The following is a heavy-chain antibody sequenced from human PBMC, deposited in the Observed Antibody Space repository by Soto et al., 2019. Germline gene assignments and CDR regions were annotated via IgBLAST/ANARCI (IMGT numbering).Heavy chain of an antibody. V-gene: IGHV1-3*01. CDR3: AREGATVTTTEPYYFDY. CDR1: GYTFTSYA. CDR2: INAGNGNT. D-gene: IGHD4-17*01. J-gene: IGHJ4*02. Sequence: ASVKVSCKASGYTFTSYAMHWVRQAPGQRLEWMGWINAGNGNTKYSQKFQGRVTITRDTPASTAYMELSSLRSEDTAVYYCAREGATVTTTEPYYFDYWGQGTLVTVSS.